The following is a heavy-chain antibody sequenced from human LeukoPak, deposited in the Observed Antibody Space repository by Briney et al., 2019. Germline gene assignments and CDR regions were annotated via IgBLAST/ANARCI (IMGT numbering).Heavy chain of an antibody. J-gene: IGHJ6*02. D-gene: IGHD6-19*01. V-gene: IGHV3-23*01. CDR3: AKGMGLAHYYFYGMDV. CDR2: IGGGDGSI. Sequence: GGSLRLPCAVSGFTFSNFAVNWVRQAPGKGLEWVSVIGGGDGSIYYADSVKGRFTISRDNSKNTLYLQMTSLRAEDAAIYYCAKGMGLAHYYFYGMDVWGQGTTVTVSS. CDR1: GFTFSNFA.